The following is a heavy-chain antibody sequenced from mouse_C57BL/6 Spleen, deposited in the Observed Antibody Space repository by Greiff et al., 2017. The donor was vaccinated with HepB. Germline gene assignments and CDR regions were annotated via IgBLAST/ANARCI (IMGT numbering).Heavy chain of an antibody. CDR1: GFNIKNTY. CDR3: ARSPFWYFDV. CDR2: IDPANGNT. Sequence: VQLQQSVAELVRPGASVKLSCTASGFNIKNTYMQWVKQSPEQGLEWIGRIDPANGNTKYAPKFQGKATITADPSSNTAYLQLSSLTSEDTAIYYCARSPFWYFDVWGTGTTVTVSS. J-gene: IGHJ1*03. V-gene: IGHV14-3*01.